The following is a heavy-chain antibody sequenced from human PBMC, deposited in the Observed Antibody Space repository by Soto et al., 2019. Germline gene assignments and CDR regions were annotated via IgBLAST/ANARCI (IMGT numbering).Heavy chain of an antibody. D-gene: IGHD3-10*01. CDR3: ARGAMGNYYNDY. CDR1: GFTFSSYW. V-gene: IGHV3-74*01. J-gene: IGHJ4*02. CDR2: IKGDGIST. Sequence: EVQLVESGGGLVQSGGSLRPSCAASGFTFSSYWMHWVRQAPGKGLVWVSRIKGDGISTNYADSVKGRFTISRDNAKDTVSLQMNGLSADDTAVYYCARGAMGNYYNDYWGQGTLVTVSS.